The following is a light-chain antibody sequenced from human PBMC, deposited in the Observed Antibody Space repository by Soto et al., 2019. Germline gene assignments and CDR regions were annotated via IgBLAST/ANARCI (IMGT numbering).Light chain of an antibody. V-gene: IGLV2-14*01. CDR3: SSYTSNFRRV. CDR1: SSDIGGYNY. Sequence: QSVLTQPASVSGSPGQSITISCTGTSSDIGGYNYVSWYQQHPGKAPKLMIYEVSNRPSGVSDRFSGSKSGNTASLTISGLQAEDDADYYCSSYTSNFRRVFGTGTKVT. CDR2: EVS. J-gene: IGLJ1*01.